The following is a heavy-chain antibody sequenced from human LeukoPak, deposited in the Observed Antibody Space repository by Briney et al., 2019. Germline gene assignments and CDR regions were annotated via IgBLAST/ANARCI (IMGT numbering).Heavy chain of an antibody. V-gene: IGHV4-59*01. Sequence: SETLSLTCTVSGGSISSDYWTWIRQPPGKRLEWIGHIYYSGSTNYNPSLKSRVTISVDTSKNQFSLKLSSVTAADTAVYYCASRSSIWSGYQDTLYYFDSWGQGTLVTVSS. CDR2: IYYSGST. CDR1: GGSISSDY. D-gene: IGHD3-3*01. J-gene: IGHJ4*02. CDR3: ASRSSIWSGYQDTLYYFDS.